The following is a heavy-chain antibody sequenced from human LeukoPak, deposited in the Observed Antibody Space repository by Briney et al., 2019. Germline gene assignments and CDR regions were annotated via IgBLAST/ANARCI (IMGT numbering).Heavy chain of an antibody. Sequence: PGRSLRLSCVASGFTFSSKSLHWVRQPPGRGLEWVSFISSDGSRKYYGDFVEGRFTVSRDNSMHTLYLQVDTLRAEDTAMYYCAKGDGSRSFLIDYWGQGTLVTVSS. V-gene: IGHV3-30-3*01. CDR2: ISSDGSRK. CDR3: AKGDGSRSFLIDY. CDR1: GFTFSSKS. J-gene: IGHJ4*02. D-gene: IGHD3-10*01.